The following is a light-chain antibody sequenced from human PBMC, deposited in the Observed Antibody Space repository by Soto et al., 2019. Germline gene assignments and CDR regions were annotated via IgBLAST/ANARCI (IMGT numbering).Light chain of an antibody. CDR1: ESVLYSSNNRNY. Sequence: IVMTQSTDSLAVSLGEIGTTNCNSIESVLYSSNNRNYLAWYQQKPGQPPKLLIYWASTRESGVPDRFSGSGSGTEFTLTISSLQSEDFAVYYCQQYNNWSSINFGQGTRLEIK. CDR3: QQYNNWSSIN. J-gene: IGKJ5*01. CDR2: WAS. V-gene: IGKV4-1*01.